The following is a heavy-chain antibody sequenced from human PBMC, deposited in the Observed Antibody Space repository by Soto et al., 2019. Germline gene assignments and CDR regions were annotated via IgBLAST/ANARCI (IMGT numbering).Heavy chain of an antibody. J-gene: IGHJ3*02. CDR3: ARGDGSGSYYNVPYDAFDI. V-gene: IGHV1-46*01. Sequence: ASVKVSCKASGYTFTSYYMHWVRQAPGQGLEWMGIINPSGGSTSNAQKFQGRVTMTRDTSTSTVYMELSSLSSEDTAVYYCARGDGSGSYYNVPYDAFDIWGQGTMVTVSS. CDR1: GYTFTSYY. D-gene: IGHD3-10*01. CDR2: INPSGGST.